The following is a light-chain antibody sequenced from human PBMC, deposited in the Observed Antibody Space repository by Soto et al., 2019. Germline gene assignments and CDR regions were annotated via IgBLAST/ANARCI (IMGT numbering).Light chain of an antibody. V-gene: IGLV2-18*02. Sequence: QSVLTQPPSVSGSPGQSVTISCTGTSSDVGSYNRVSWYQQPPGTAPKLIIYEGSTRPSGVPDRFSGSKSGNTASLTISGLQAEDVADYYCNSYTVSGTYVFGTGTKLTVL. CDR2: EGS. J-gene: IGLJ1*01. CDR1: SSDVGSYNR. CDR3: NSYTVSGTYV.